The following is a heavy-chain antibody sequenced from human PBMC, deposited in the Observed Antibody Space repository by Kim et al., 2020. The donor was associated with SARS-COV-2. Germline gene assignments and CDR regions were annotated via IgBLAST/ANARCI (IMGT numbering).Heavy chain of an antibody. J-gene: IGHJ4*02. V-gene: IGHV3-23*01. Sequence: GGSLRLSCAASGFTFSTYAMSWVRQAPGKGLEWVSAISGSAGSTYYADSVKGRFTVSRDNSKSTLYLQMNSLRAEDTAVYYCAKGEDYYDSSGYELWGQGPLVTVSS. CDR2: ISGSAGST. D-gene: IGHD3-22*01. CDR1: GFTFSTYA. CDR3: AKGEDYYDSSGYEL.